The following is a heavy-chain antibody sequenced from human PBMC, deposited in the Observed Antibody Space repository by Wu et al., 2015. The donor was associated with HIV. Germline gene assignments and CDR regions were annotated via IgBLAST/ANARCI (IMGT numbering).Heavy chain of an antibody. CDR3: ARVRGSVRDLSGSHAVESRDRWGRGYYYGMDV. CDR1: GGTFSSYA. D-gene: IGHD3-16*01. J-gene: IGHJ6*02. Sequence: QVQLVQSGAEVKKPGSSVKVSCKASGGTFSSYAISWVRQAPGQGLEWMGRIIPIFGTANYAQKFQGRVTITADESTSTAYMELSSLRSEDTAVYYCARVRGSVRDLSGSHAVESRDRWGRGYYYGMDVWGQGDHGHRLL. CDR2: IIPIFGTA. V-gene: IGHV1-69*18.